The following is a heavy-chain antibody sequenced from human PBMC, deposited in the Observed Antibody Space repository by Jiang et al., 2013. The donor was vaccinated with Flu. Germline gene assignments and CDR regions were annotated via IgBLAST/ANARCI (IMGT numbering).Heavy chain of an antibody. J-gene: IGHJ5*02. CDR1: GYTFTSYA. D-gene: IGHD3-22*01. Sequence: KVSCKASGYTFTSYAMNWVRQAPGQGLEWMGWINTNTGNPTYAQGFTGRFVFSLDTSVSTAYLQICSLKAEDTAVYYCARARRAYYYDSSGYYTPNWFDPWGQGTLVTVSS. V-gene: IGHV7-4-1*01. CDR2: INTNTGNP. CDR3: ARARRAYYYDSSGYYTPNWFDP.